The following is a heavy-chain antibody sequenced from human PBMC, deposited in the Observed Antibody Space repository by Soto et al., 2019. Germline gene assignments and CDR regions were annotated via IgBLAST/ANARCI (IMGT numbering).Heavy chain of an antibody. CDR3: VRARSTDSRPDY. CDR2: ISSSSSYI. V-gene: IGHV3-21*01. CDR1: GFMFSTYV. D-gene: IGHD3-22*01. J-gene: IGHJ4*02. Sequence: GGSLRLSCATSGFMFSTYVMNWVRQAPGKGLEWVSSISSSSSYIYYADSLKGRFTISRDNAKNSLFLQLDSLRAEDTAVYFCVRARSTDSRPDYWGQGTLVTVSS.